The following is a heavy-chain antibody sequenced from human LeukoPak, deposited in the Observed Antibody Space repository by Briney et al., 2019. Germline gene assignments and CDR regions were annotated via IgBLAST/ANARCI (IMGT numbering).Heavy chain of an antibody. CDR2: IIPIFGTA. J-gene: IGHJ6*04. V-gene: IGHV1-69*13. CDR1: GGTFSSYA. CDR3: ASTGGARCCSGGSCYTVDTAMPAYYYYGMDV. Sequence: ASVKVSCKASGGTFSSYAISWVRQAPGQGLEWMGGIIPIFGTANYAQKFQGRVTITADESTSKAYMELSSLRSEDTAVYYCASTGGARCCSGGSCYTVDTAMPAYYYYGMDVWGKGTTVTVSP. D-gene: IGHD2-15*01.